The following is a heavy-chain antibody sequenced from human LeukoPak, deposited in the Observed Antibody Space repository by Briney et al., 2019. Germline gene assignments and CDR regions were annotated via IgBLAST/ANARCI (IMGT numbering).Heavy chain of an antibody. J-gene: IGHJ3*02. V-gene: IGHV3-53*01. D-gene: IGHD4-17*01. Sequence: GSLRLSCAASGFTVSTNHMSWVRQTPGKGLEWVSTIYSGGSIYYADSVKGRFTISRDDSKNTLYLQMNSLRVEDTAVYYCARGSRVTTRLDAFDIWGQGTMVIVSS. CDR3: ARGSRVTTRLDAFDI. CDR2: IYSGGSI. CDR1: GFTVSTNH.